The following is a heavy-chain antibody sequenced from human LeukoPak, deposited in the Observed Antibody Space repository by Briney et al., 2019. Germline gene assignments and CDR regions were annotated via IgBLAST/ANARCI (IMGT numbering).Heavy chain of an antibody. CDR2: IYPGDSDT. V-gene: IGHV5-51*01. CDR1: GYSFTSYW. Sequence: GESLKISCKGSGYSFTSYWIGWVRQMPGKGLEWMGIIYPGDSDTRYSPSFQGQVTISADKSIRTAYLQWSSLKASDTAMYYCARTQAIAAAGTWIPFDYWGQGTLVTVS. D-gene: IGHD6-13*01. J-gene: IGHJ4*02. CDR3: ARTQAIAAAGTWIPFDY.